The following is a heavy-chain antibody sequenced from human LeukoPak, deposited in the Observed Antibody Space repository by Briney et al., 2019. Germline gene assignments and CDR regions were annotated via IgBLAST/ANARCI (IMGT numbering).Heavy chain of an antibody. D-gene: IGHD3-10*01. CDR1: GFGFTYYG. Sequence: PGGSLRLSCAASGFGFTYYGMNWVRQAPGKGLEWLSYISSSTGAIHYADSVKGRFTISKDNARNSLYLQMNSLRDEDTAVYYCAGSGKPYGLDVWGRGTTVTVSS. CDR2: ISSSTGAI. V-gene: IGHV3-48*02. J-gene: IGHJ6*02. CDR3: AGSGKPYGLDV.